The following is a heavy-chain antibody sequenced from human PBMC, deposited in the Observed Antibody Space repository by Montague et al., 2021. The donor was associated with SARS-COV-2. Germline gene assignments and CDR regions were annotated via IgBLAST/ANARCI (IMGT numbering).Heavy chain of an antibody. J-gene: IGHJ6*02. V-gene: IGHV4-59*01. CDR1: GGSISTNY. Sequence: SETLSLTCTVSGGSISTNYWAWIRQPPGKGLEWIGYIYYSGRTSYNSSLKSRVTISVDTSKNQVSLNLSSVTAADTAVYFCARADRWCPDTTDPYYYKGMDLWGQGTTVTVSS. D-gene: IGHD2-8*01. CDR2: IYYSGRT. CDR3: ARADRWCPDTTDPYYYKGMDL.